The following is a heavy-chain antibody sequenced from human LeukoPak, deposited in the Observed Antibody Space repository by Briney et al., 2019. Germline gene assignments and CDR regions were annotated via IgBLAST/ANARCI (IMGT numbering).Heavy chain of an antibody. J-gene: IGHJ3*02. CDR3: ARGSRVTTRLDAFDI. CDR1: GFTVSTTH. Sequence: GGSLRLSCAASGFTVSTTHMSWVRQPPGKGLEWVSTIYSGGSIYYADSVEGRFTISRDNSKNTLYLQMNSLRAEDTAVYYCARGSRVTTRLDAFDIWGQGTMVTVSS. CDR2: IYSGGSI. V-gene: IGHV3-53*01. D-gene: IGHD4-17*01.